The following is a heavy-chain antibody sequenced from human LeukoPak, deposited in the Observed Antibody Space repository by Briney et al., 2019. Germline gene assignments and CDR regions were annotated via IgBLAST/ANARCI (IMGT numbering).Heavy chain of an antibody. J-gene: IGHJ4*02. CDR3: ARVWNRVSYDILTGYSYFDY. V-gene: IGHV1-18*04. D-gene: IGHD3-9*01. Sequence: ASVKVSCKASGYTFTDYYMHWVRQAPGQGLERMGWISANNGNTNYAQKLQGIAISTTDTCTRPAYRELTSRSSDDAAVYYCARVWNRVSYDILTGYSYFDYWGQGTLVTVSS. CDR2: ISANNGNT. CDR1: GYTFTDYY.